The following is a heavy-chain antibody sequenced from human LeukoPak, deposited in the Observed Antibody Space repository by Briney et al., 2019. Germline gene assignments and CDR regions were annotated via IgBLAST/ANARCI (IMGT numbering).Heavy chain of an antibody. D-gene: IGHD2-21*02. CDR2: ISWNSGSI. CDR1: GFTFDDYA. CDR3: ATVFDF. J-gene: IGHJ5*01. V-gene: IGHV3-9*01. Sequence: PGRSLRLSCAASGFTFDDYAMHWVRQAPGKGLEWVSGISWNSGSIGYADSVKGRFTISRDNAKTSLYLQMNSLRAEDTAVYYCATVFDFWGQGTLVTVSS.